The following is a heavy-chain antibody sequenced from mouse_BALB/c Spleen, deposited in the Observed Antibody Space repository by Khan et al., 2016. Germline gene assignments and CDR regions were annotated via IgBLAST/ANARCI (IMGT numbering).Heavy chain of an antibody. CDR1: GFTFSSYG. CDR2: INSNGGST. Sequence: EVELVESGGGLVQPGGSLKLSCAASGFTFSSYGMSWVRQTPDKRLELVATINSNGGSTYYPDSVKGRFTIYRDNAKNTLYLQMSSLKSEYTAMYYCARMARTINWGQGTTLTVSS. V-gene: IGHV5-6-3*01. CDR3: ARMARTIN. J-gene: IGHJ2*01.